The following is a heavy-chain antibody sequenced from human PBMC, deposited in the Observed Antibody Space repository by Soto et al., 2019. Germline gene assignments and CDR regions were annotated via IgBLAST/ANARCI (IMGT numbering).Heavy chain of an antibody. D-gene: IGHD1-1*01. Sequence: VQLVESGGGLIQPGESLRLSCAAFGLTISGKKYVAWVRQAPGKGLEWVSGLYDVDGSFYADSVRGRFTTSGDSSKTTVYLQMNDLRPDDTAVYYCATWHEREHAYDVWGQGTTVTVSS. CDR2: LYDVDGS. V-gene: IGHV3-53*01. CDR1: GLTISGKKY. CDR3: ATWHEREHAYDV. J-gene: IGHJ3*01.